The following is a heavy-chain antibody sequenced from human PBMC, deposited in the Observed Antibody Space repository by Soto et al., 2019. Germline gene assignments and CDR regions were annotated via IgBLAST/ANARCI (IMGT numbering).Heavy chain of an antibody. Sequence: QVQLVQSGAEVKKPGSSVKVSCKTSGDIFSGYSISWVRQAPGQGLEWMGGIIPIFGTTNYAQSFHGRVTITADKTTSTVDMELYSLKSEDTAVYYCARDLGSGYDPGDYWGQGTLVTVSS. D-gene: IGHD5-12*01. CDR3: ARDLGSGYDPGDY. CDR1: GDIFSGYS. V-gene: IGHV1-69*14. J-gene: IGHJ4*02. CDR2: IIPIFGTT.